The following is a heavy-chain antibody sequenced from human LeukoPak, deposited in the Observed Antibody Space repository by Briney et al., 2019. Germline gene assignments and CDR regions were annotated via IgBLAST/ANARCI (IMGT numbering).Heavy chain of an antibody. CDR3: AKDSQEAIALLMWRGAFDI. Sequence: PGGSLRLSCAASGFTFSSYWMSWVRQAPGKGLEWVANIKQDGSEKYYVDSVKGRFTISRDNAKNSLYLQMNSLRAEDTAVYYCAKDSQEAIALLMWRGAFDIWGQGTMVTVSS. V-gene: IGHV3-7*01. J-gene: IGHJ3*02. CDR1: GFTFSSYW. CDR2: IKQDGSEK. D-gene: IGHD2-15*01.